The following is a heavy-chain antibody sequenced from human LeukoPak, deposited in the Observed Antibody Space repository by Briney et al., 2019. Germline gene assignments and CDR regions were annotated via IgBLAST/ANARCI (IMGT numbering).Heavy chain of an antibody. V-gene: IGHV1-18*01. Sequence: ASMKVSCKASGYTFTSYGISWVRQAPGQGLEWMGWISAANGNTNYAQKLQGRVTMTTDTSTSTAYMELRSLRSDDTAVYYCARDQYTDGSGSYEHFYWGQGTLVTVSS. CDR2: ISAANGNT. CDR3: ARDQYTDGSGSYEHFY. CDR1: GYTFTSYG. J-gene: IGHJ4*02. D-gene: IGHD3-10*01.